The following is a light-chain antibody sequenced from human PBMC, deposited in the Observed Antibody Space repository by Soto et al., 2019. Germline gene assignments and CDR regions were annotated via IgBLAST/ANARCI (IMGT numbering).Light chain of an antibody. CDR3: SSYTSSRYV. Sequence: QSVLTQPPSASGSPGQSVTISCIGTSSDVGAYNYVSWYQQHPGKVPKLMIYEVSKRPSGVPDRFSASKSGNTASLTVSGLQAEDEADYYCSSYTSSRYVFGTGTKVTV. J-gene: IGLJ1*01. V-gene: IGLV2-8*01. CDR2: EVS. CDR1: SSDVGAYNY.